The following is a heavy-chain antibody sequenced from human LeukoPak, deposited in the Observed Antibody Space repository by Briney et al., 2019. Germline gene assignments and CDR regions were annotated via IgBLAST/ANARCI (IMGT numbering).Heavy chain of an antibody. CDR2: IGTAGDT. J-gene: IGHJ4*02. D-gene: IGHD6-6*01. CDR3: ARGDSIAARPGFIVD. Sequence: PGGSLRLSCAASGFTFSSYDMHWVRQATGKGLEWVSAIGTAGDTYYPGSVKGRFTISRENAKNSLYLQMNSLRAGDTAVYYCARGDSIAARPGFIVDWGQGTLVTVSS. CDR1: GFTFSSYD. V-gene: IGHV3-13*01.